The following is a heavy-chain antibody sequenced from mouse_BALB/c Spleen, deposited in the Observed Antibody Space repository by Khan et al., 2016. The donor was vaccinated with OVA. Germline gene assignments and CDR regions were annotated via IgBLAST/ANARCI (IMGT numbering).Heavy chain of an antibody. V-gene: IGHV1S56*01. CDR1: GYTFTAYD. Sequence: QVQLKQSGPELVKPGASVKISCKASGYTFTAYDINWVRQRPGQGLEWIGWIYPGDGNTEYNENFKGTATLTADTSSRTAYMQLSSLTSEKSAVYFWAREGLRGVAMDYWGQGTSVSVSS. D-gene: IGHD2-4*01. CDR3: AREGLRGVAMDY. J-gene: IGHJ4*01. CDR2: IYPGDGNT.